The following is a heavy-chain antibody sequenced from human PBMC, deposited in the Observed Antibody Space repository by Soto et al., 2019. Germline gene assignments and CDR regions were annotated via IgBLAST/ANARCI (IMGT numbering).Heavy chain of an antibody. Sequence: QLQLQESGSGLVKPSQTLYLTCAVSGGSISSGGYSWSWIRQPPGKGLEWIAYIYHSGSTYYNPALKSRVTIPVDRSKNQFSLRLSSVTAEDTVGYYCAVVIAARPLGYGGQGTLVTVSS. V-gene: IGHV4-30-2*01. CDR3: AVVIAARPLGY. CDR1: GGSISSGGYS. J-gene: IGHJ4*02. CDR2: IYHSGST. D-gene: IGHD2-15*01.